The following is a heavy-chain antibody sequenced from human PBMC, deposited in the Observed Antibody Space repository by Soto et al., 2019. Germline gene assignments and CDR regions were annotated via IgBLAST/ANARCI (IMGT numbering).Heavy chain of an antibody. CDR1: GFTFSSYE. D-gene: IGHD2-2*01. CDR2: ISSSGSTI. Sequence: GGSLRLSCAASGFTFSSYEMNWVRQAPGKGLEWVSYISSSGSTIYYADSVKGRFTISRDNAKNSLYLQMNSLRAEDTAVYYCAGDDGEEPAALERFDYWGQGTLVTVSS. V-gene: IGHV3-48*03. J-gene: IGHJ4*02. CDR3: AGDDGEEPAALERFDY.